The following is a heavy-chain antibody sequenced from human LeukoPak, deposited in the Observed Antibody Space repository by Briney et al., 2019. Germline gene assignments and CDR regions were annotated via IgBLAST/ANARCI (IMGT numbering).Heavy chain of an antibody. CDR1: GYTFTVYF. D-gene: IGHD3-22*01. V-gene: IGHV1-2*02. J-gene: IGHJ4*02. Sequence: ASVKVSCKASGYTFTVYFMHWVRQAPGQGLEWMGWINPNSGGTNYAQKFQGRVTMTRDTSISTAYMELSRLRSDDTAVYYCARELNYDSSGYHFDYWGQGTLVIVSS. CDR3: ARELNYDSSGYHFDY. CDR2: INPNSGGT.